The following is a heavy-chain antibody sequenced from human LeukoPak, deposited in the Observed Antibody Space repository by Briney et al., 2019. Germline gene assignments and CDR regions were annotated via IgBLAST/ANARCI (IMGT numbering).Heavy chain of an antibody. J-gene: IGHJ4*02. Sequence: GGSLRLSCAASGFTFSRYAMSWVRQGPGKGVGWVSAISGSGGGTYYADFVKGRFTISRDKSKNTLYLQMNSLRAEDTAGYYCAEGRYYDILTGYSTHYFDYWGQGTLVTVSS. CDR2: ISGSGGGT. V-gene: IGHV3-23*01. CDR1: GFTFSRYA. D-gene: IGHD3-9*01. CDR3: AEGRYYDILTGYSTHYFDY.